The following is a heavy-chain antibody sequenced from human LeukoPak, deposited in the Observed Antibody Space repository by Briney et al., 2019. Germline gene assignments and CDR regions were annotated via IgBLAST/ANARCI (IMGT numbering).Heavy chain of an antibody. V-gene: IGHV4-34*01. CDR1: GGSFSGYH. CDR2: INHSGST. Sequence: SETLSLTCGVYGGSFSGYHRNWIRQTPGKGLEWIGEINHSGSTNYNPSLKSRITISVDTSKNQFSLKLSSVTAADTAVYYCARHGGSKYYYGSGSYSPWGQGTMVTVSS. CDR3: ARHGGSKYYYGSGSYSP. J-gene: IGHJ3*01. D-gene: IGHD3-10*01.